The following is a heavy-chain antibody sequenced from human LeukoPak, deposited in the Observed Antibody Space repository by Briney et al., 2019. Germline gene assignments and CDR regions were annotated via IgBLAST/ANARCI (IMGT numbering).Heavy chain of an antibody. CDR2: ITSGSEYK. D-gene: IGHD6-13*01. CDR1: GFNFRAFS. Sequence: GGSLRLSCVVSGFNFRAFSINWVRQAPGKGLEWISSITSGSEYKFYADSVRGRFTISRDDARNSLFLQLNNLRAGDTAIYYCVTAYIADFDYWGQGALITVSS. CDR3: VTAYIADFDY. J-gene: IGHJ4*02. V-gene: IGHV3-21*06.